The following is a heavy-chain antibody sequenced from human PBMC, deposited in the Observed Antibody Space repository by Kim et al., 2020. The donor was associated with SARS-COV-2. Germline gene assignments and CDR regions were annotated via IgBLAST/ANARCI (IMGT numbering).Heavy chain of an antibody. CDR2: IWYDGSNK. CDR3: ARESPSVYDYVWGSYRPFDY. J-gene: IGHJ4*02. V-gene: IGHV3-33*01. D-gene: IGHD3-16*02. Sequence: GGSLRLSCAASGFTFSSYGMHWVRQAPGKGLEWVAVIWYDGSNKYYADSVKGRFTISRDNSKNTLYLQMNSLRAEDTAVYYCARESPSVYDYVWGSYRPFDYWGQRTLVTVSS. CDR1: GFTFSSYG.